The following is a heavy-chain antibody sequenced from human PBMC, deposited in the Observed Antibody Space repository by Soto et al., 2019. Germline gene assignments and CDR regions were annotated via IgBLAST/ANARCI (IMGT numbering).Heavy chain of an antibody. D-gene: IGHD2-2*01. Sequence: SETLSLTCTVSGGSISSGDYYWSWIRQPPGKGLEWIGYIYYSGSTYYNPSLKSRVTISVDTSKNQFSLKLSSVTAADTAVYYCARGVVVPAATVYYYYGMDVWGQGTTVTV. J-gene: IGHJ6*02. CDR2: IYYSGST. CDR3: ARGVVVPAATVYYYYGMDV. V-gene: IGHV4-30-4*01. CDR1: GGSISSGDYY.